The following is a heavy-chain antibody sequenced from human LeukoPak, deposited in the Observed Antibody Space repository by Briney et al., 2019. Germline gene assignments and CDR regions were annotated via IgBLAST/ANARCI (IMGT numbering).Heavy chain of an antibody. D-gene: IGHD6-19*01. V-gene: IGHV3-33*06. CDR3: AKDRLEYSSGWSGSYYFDC. J-gene: IGHJ4*02. Sequence: GRSLRLSCAASVFTFNSYGMHWVRQAPGKGLEWVAVIWYDGSNKYYADSVKGRFTISRDNSKNTLYLQMNRLRAEDTAVYYCAKDRLEYSSGWSGSYYFDCWGQGTLVTVSS. CDR1: VFTFNSYG. CDR2: IWYDGSNK.